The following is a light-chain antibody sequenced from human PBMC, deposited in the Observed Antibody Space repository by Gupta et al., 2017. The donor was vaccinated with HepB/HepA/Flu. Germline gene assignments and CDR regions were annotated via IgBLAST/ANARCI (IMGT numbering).Light chain of an antibody. V-gene: IGKV2-28*01. J-gene: IGKJ3*01. CDR1: QSLLHSNGYDY. Sequence: VVTQSPLSLPVTPGEPASISCRSSQSLLHSNGYDYLDWYVQRPGQSPQVLIYLGSNRASGVTDRFSGSVLGTNFTLKISRVEAEDVGVYYCMQVLHSPFTFGPGTKVDIK. CDR2: LGS. CDR3: MQVLHSPFT.